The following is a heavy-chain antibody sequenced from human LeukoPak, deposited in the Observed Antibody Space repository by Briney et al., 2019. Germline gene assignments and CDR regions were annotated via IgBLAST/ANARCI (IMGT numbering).Heavy chain of an antibody. J-gene: IGHJ3*02. D-gene: IGHD3-3*01. CDR2: ISGDGGST. V-gene: IGHV3-43*02. CDR1: GFTFDDYA. Sequence: GGSVTLSRAACGFTFDDYAMHWVRQAPGKGLEWVSLISGDGGSTYYADSVKGRFTISRDNSKNSLYLQMNSLRTEDTALYYCAKGEDFWSGYSLSAFDIWGQGTMVTVSS. CDR3: AKGEDFWSGYSLSAFDI.